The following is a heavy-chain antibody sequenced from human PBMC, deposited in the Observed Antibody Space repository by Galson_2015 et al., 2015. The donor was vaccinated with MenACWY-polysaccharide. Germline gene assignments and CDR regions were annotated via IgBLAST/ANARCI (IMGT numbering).Heavy chain of an antibody. CDR1: GFTFSSYA. CDR2: ISDSGRNT. J-gene: IGHJ4*02. V-gene: IGHV3-23*01. Sequence: SLRLSCEASGFTFSSYAMSWVRQAPGKGLEWVAVISDSGRNTYYADTVKGRFTISRDNSKNTLYLQMNSLRGDDTAVYYCARGRVSGWYDWWGQGTLVTVSS. D-gene: IGHD6-19*01. CDR3: ARGRVSGWYDW.